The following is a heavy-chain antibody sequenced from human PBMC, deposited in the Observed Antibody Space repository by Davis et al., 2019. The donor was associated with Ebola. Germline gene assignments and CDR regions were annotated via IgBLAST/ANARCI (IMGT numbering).Heavy chain of an antibody. CDR3: ARSLPAAMYYYYGMDV. CDR2: IYYSGGT. V-gene: IGHV4-39*01. CDR1: GGSISSGSYY. Sequence: MPGDSLRLSCTVSGGSISSGSYYCVWFRQPQGKGLEWIGSIYYSGGTYYNPSLKSRVTISVDTSKNQFYLKLNSVTAADTAVYYCARSLPAAMYYYYGMDVWGQGTTVTVSS. D-gene: IGHD2-2*01. J-gene: IGHJ6*02.